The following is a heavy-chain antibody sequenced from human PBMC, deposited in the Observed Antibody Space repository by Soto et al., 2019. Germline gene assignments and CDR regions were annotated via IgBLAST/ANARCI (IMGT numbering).Heavy chain of an antibody. Sequence: QITLKESGPTLVKPTQTLTLTCTFSGFSLSTSGVGVGWIRQPPGKALEWLALIYWDDDKRYSPSLKSRLTITKDTSKNHEVLTMTNMDPVDTATYYCAHRLAGGYRYGSFDYWGQGTLVTVSS. CDR1: GFSLSTSGVG. V-gene: IGHV2-5*02. J-gene: IGHJ4*02. D-gene: IGHD5-18*01. CDR3: AHRLAGGYRYGSFDY. CDR2: IYWDDDK.